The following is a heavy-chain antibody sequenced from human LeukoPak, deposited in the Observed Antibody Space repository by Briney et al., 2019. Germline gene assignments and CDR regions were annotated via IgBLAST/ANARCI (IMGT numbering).Heavy chain of an antibody. D-gene: IGHD3-10*01. V-gene: IGHV3-21*01. Sequence: GGSLRLSCAASGFTFSSYSMNWVRQAPGKGLEWVSSISSSSSYIYYADSVEGRFTISRDNAKNSLYLQMNSLRAEDTAVYYCARAYYGSGSYGPWGQGTLVTVSS. CDR2: ISSSSSYI. CDR3: ARAYYGSGSYGP. J-gene: IGHJ5*02. CDR1: GFTFSSYS.